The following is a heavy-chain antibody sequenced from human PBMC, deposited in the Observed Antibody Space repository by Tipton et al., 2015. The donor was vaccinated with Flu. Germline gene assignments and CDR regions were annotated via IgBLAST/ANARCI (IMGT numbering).Heavy chain of an antibody. CDR2: MHETGTT. Sequence: TLSLTCSVSGDSIGSPYYWAWIRQPPGKGLEWIGNMHETGTTYYNPSLKSRVTISVDTSMNQFSLKLSSVTAADTAVYYCARRRAVAGTGFDYWGQGTLVTVSS. CDR3: ARRRAVAGTGFDY. V-gene: IGHV4-38-2*01. D-gene: IGHD6-19*01. CDR1: GDSIGSPYY. J-gene: IGHJ4*02.